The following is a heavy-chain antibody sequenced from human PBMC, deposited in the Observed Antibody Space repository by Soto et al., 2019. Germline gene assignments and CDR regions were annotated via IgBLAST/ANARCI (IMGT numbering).Heavy chain of an antibody. V-gene: IGHV4-61*01. CDR2: IYSSGST. CDR3: ARFVRSCSGTTCYTRADV. CDR1: GGSVSSDTHY. Sequence: SETLSLTCTVSGGSVSSDTHYWSWIRQPPGKRLEWIGFIYSSGSTNYNPSLKSRATMSVDTSKNQFSLKLRSVIVADTAVYHCARFVRSCSGTTCYTRADVWGQGTTVTVSS. J-gene: IGHJ6*02. D-gene: IGHD2-2*02.